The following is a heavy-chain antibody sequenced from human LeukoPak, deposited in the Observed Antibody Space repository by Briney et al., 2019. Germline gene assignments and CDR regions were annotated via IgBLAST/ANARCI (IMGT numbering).Heavy chain of an antibody. Sequence: SETLSFTCTVSGVSITGHYWSWIRQPPGKGLEWLAYIYYSGSTNYNPSVKSRVTISVDTSNNHFSLQLTSVTAADTAVYYCARGNHFDTIGYYFDLWGQGALVTVSS. CDR3: ARGNHFDTIGYYFDL. CDR2: IYYSGST. D-gene: IGHD3-22*01. J-gene: IGHJ4*02. CDR1: GVSITGHY. V-gene: IGHV4-59*08.